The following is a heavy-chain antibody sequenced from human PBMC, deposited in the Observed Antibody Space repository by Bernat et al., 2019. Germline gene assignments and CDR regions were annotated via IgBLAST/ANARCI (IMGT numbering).Heavy chain of an antibody. D-gene: IGHD1-26*01. CDR1: GGSISSSGYY. J-gene: IGHJ5*02. V-gene: IGHV4-39*01. CDR2: IFYSGST. Sequence: QLQLQESGPGLVKPSETLSLTCTVSGGSISSSGYYWGWVRQSPGTGLEWIGSIFYSGSTYYNPSLKSRVSVSVDTSKNQFSLKVTSVTAADTAVYYCAKALGGSGSFLQGGFDPWGQGTLVTVSS. CDR3: AKALGGSGSFLQGGFDP.